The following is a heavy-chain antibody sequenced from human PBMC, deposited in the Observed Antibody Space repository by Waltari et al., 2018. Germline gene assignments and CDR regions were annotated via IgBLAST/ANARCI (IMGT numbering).Heavy chain of an antibody. CDR2: ISGSGGST. Sequence: EVQLLESGGGLVQPGGSLRLSCAASGFTFSSYAMSWVRQAPGKGLGWVSAISGSGGSTYYADSVKGRFTISRDNSKNTLYLQMNSLRAEDTAVYYCAKDVIAARRGFDYWGQGTLVTVSS. J-gene: IGHJ4*02. CDR1: GFTFSSYA. D-gene: IGHD6-6*01. V-gene: IGHV3-23*01. CDR3: AKDVIAARRGFDY.